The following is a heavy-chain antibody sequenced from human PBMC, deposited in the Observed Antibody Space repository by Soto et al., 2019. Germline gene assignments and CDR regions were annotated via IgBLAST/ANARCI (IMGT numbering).Heavy chain of an antibody. J-gene: IGHJ6*02. D-gene: IGHD4-4*01. CDR2: IYYTGST. CDR1: GGSISSDGSY. Sequence: QVQLQESGPGLVKPSPTLSLTCTVSGGSISSDGSYWSWIRQHPGKGLEWIAYIYYTGSTFYNPFLKSRVSVSIDTSKNQFCLKLTSVTAGDTAVYYCGRDRHFYSNDFRGMDVWGQGTTVTVSS. V-gene: IGHV4-31*03. CDR3: GRDRHFYSNDFRGMDV.